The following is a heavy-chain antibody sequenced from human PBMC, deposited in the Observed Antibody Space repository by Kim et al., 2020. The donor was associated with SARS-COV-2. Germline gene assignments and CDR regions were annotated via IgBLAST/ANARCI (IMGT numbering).Heavy chain of an antibody. J-gene: IGHJ6*02. CDR2: IKSKTDGGTT. D-gene: IGHD3-9*01. CDR1: GFTFSNAW. V-gene: IGHV3-15*01. Sequence: GGSLRLSCAASGFTFSNAWMSWVRQAPGKGLEWVGRIKSKTDGGTTDYAAPVKGRFTISRDDSKNTLYLQMNSLKTEDTAVYYCTTVLRYFDWTIIGDYYYSCGMDVSGQGTTVTVSS. CDR3: TTVLRYFDWTIIGDYYYSCGMDV.